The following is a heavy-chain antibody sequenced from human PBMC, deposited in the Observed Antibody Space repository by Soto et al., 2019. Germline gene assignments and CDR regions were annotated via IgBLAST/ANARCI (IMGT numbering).Heavy chain of an antibody. V-gene: IGHV3-74*01. CDR2: INSDGSST. J-gene: IGHJ4*02. CDR1: GFTFSSYW. Sequence: EVQLVESGGGLVQPGGSLRLSCAASGFTFSSYWMHWVRQAPGKGLVWVSRINSDGSSTSYADSVKGRFTISRDNAKNPLYLQMNSLRAEDTAVYYCAREVGATDFDYWGQGTLFTVSS. D-gene: IGHD1-26*01. CDR3: AREVGATDFDY.